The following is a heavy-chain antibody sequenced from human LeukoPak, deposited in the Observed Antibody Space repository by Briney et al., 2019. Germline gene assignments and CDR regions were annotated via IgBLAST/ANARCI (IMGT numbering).Heavy chain of an antibody. CDR3: ARDTAYKDY. J-gene: IGHJ4*02. D-gene: IGHD5-24*01. CDR1: GYTFTGYY. Sequence: ASVKVSCKASGYTFTGYYIDWVRQAPGQGLEWMGWINPNSGGTNYAQKFQGRVTMTRDTSITTAYMELSSLRSDDTAVYYCARDTAYKDYWGQGTLVTVSS. CDR2: INPNSGGT. V-gene: IGHV1-2*02.